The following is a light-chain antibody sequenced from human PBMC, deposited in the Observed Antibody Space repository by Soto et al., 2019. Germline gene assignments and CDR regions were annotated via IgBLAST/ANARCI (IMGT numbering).Light chain of an antibody. CDR3: QKYNSGLRT. CDR1: QVINNY. J-gene: IGKJ1*01. Sequence: IQMTQSPSSLSASVGDRVTITCRASQVINNYLAWYQQKPGKVPKLLIYAASTLQSGVPSRFSGSGSGTDFTLTISSLQPEDVATYYCQKYNSGLRTFGQGTKVDTK. V-gene: IGKV1-27*01. CDR2: AAS.